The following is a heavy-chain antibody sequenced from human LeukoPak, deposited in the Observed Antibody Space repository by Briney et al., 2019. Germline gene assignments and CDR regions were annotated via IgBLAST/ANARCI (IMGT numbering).Heavy chain of an antibody. V-gene: IGHV4-34*01. D-gene: IGHD6-13*01. J-gene: IGHJ4*02. Sequence: SETLSLTCAVYGGSFSGYYWSWIRQPPGKGLEWIGEINHRGSANYNPSLKSRVIISVDTSKNQFSLNLSSVTAADTAVYYCARKQLASSGFYFDYWGQGTLVTVSS. CDR3: ARKQLASSGFYFDY. CDR1: GGSFSGYY. CDR2: INHRGSA.